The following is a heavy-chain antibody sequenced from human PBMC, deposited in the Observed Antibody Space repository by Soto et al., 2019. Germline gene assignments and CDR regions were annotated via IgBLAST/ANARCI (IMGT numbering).Heavy chain of an antibody. CDR3: ARQGTTYGSDY. D-gene: IGHD3-10*01. CDR2: IYPVDSDT. J-gene: IGHJ4*02. V-gene: IGHV5-51*01. CDR1: GYSFTSYW. Sequence: GESRKISCTASGYSFTSYWIGWVRQMPGKGLEWMGIIYPVDSDTRYSPSFQGQVTISADKSINTAYLQWSSLEASDTAMYYCARQGTTYGSDYWGQGTLVTVSS.